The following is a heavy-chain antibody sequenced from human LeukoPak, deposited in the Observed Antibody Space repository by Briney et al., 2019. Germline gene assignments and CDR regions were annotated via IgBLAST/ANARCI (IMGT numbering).Heavy chain of an antibody. CDR3: ARGIRYFDWLLATYGMDV. CDR1: GGTFSSYA. D-gene: IGHD3-9*01. CDR2: IIPILGIA. V-gene: IGHV1-69*04. Sequence: SVKVSCKASGGTFSSYAISWVRQAPGQGREWMGRIIPILGIANYAQKFQGRVTITADKSTSTAYMELSSLRSEDTAVYYCARGIRYFDWLLATYGMDVWGQGTTVTVSS. J-gene: IGHJ6*02.